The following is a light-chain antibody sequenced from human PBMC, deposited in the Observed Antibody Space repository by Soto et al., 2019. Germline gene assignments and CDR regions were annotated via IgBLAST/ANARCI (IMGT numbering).Light chain of an antibody. CDR1: QSIKNW. V-gene: IGKV1-5*03. Sequence: DIQMTQSPSTLSASVGDRVTITCRASQSIKNWLAWYQQKPGEAPKLLIYKASTLESGVPSRFSGSGSGTEFTLTISSLQPEDFAPYYCQQSGDTPPWTFCQGTK. J-gene: IGKJ1*01. CDR2: KAS. CDR3: QQSGDTPPWT.